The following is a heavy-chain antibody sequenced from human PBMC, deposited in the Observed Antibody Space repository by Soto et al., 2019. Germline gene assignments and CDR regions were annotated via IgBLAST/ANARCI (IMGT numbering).Heavy chain of an antibody. CDR2: IIPIFGTA. J-gene: IGHJ6*02. V-gene: IGHV1-69*01. CDR3: ARDLGGHDYGDYSRYYSYGMDV. D-gene: IGHD4-17*01. Sequence: QVQLVQSGAEVKKPGSSVKVSCKASGGTFSSYAISWVRQAPGQGLEWMGGIIPIFGTANYAQKFQGRVTITADESTSTAYMELSSLRSEDTAVYYCARDLGGHDYGDYSRYYSYGMDVWGQGTTVTVSS. CDR1: GGTFSSYA.